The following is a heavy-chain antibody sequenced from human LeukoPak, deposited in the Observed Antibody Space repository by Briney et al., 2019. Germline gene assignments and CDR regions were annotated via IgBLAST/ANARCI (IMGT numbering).Heavy chain of an antibody. CDR2: VSTGSRTI. Sequence: GGSLRLSCVASGFTFSTYSMNWVRQAPGKGLECISYVSTGSRTIYYTDSVKGRFTISRDNAKNSLYLQMNGLRAEDTAVYYCARELVSFRGVAFDIWGQGTMVTVSS. V-gene: IGHV3-48*01. J-gene: IGHJ3*02. D-gene: IGHD2-2*01. CDR1: GFTFSTYS. CDR3: ARELVSFRGVAFDI.